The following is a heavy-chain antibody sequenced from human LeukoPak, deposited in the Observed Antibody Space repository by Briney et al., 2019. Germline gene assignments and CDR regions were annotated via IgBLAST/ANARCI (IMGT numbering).Heavy chain of an antibody. D-gene: IGHD3-10*01. CDR3: ARSSYGSGSYYYYFDY. CDR1: GGSISSYY. CDR2: IYYSGST. V-gene: IGHV4-59*08. J-gene: IGHJ4*02. Sequence: AETLSLTCTVSGGSISSYYWSWIRQPPGKGLEWIGYIYYSGSTNYNPSLKSRVTISVDTSKNQFSLKLSSVTAADTAVYYCARSSYGSGSYYYYFDYWGQGTLVTVSS.